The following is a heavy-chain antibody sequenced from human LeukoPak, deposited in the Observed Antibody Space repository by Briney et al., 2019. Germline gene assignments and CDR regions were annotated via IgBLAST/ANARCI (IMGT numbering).Heavy chain of an antibody. CDR1: GGSISTYY. D-gene: IGHD3-22*01. CDR3: ARDPYDSSGHYGMDV. CDR2: IYYSGST. V-gene: IGHV4-59*06. Sequence: SETLCLTCTVSGGSISTYYWSWIRQHPGKGLEWIGYIYYSGSTSYNPSLKSRVTISVDTSKNQFSLKLISVTAADTAVYYCARDPYDSSGHYGMDVWGQGTTVTVSS. J-gene: IGHJ6*02.